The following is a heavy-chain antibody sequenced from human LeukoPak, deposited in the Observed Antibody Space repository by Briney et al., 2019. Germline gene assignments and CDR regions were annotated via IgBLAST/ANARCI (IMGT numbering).Heavy chain of an antibody. J-gene: IGHJ4*02. CDR2: ISYDGSNR. CDR3: ARSGQWLVWYYFDY. Sequence: GGSLRLSCAASGFTFSSYAMHWVRQAPGKGLEWVAVISYDGSNRYYADSVKGRFTISRDNSKNTLYLQMNSLRAEDTAVYYCARSGQWLVWYYFDYWGQGTLVTVSS. V-gene: IGHV3-30-3*01. D-gene: IGHD6-19*01. CDR1: GFTFSSYA.